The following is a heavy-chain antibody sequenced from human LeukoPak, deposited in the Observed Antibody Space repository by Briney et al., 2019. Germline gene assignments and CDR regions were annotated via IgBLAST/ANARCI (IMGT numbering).Heavy chain of an antibody. CDR3: AKDLQHLVRTLSFDY. V-gene: IGHV3-30*18. D-gene: IGHD6-13*01. CDR1: GFTFSNYS. Sequence: GRSLRLSCAASGFTFSNYSMHWVRQSPGKGLEWVAVISYDGSIEYYADSVKGRFTISRDDSRYTLYLQMNSLRPEETALYYCAKDLQHLVRTLSFDYWGQGTLVTVSS. CDR2: ISYDGSIE. J-gene: IGHJ4*02.